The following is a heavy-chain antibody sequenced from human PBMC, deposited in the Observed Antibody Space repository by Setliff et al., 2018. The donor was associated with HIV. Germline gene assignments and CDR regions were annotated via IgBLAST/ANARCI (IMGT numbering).Heavy chain of an antibody. Sequence: SETLSLTCAVYGGSFSDDYWSWIRQPPGRGMEWIGDIDHGGRTNYNPSLKSRVTMAVDASKRQISLNLTSVTAADTAVYYCARCSGRFGAVTWFDPWGHGMLVTVSS. CDR1: GGSFSDDY. V-gene: IGHV4-34*01. CDR3: ARCSGRFGAVTWFDP. J-gene: IGHJ5*02. CDR2: IDHGGRT. D-gene: IGHD3-10*02.